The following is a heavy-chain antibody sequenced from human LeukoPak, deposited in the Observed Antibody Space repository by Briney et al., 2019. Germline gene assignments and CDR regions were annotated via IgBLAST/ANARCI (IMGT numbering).Heavy chain of an antibody. J-gene: IGHJ4*02. V-gene: IGHV1-18*01. Sequence: ASVKVSCKASGYTFTSYGISWVRQAPGQGLEWMGWISAYNGNTDYAQKLQGRVTMTTDTSTSTAYMELRSLRSDDTAVYYCATSYGGNSNFDYWGQGTLVTVSS. CDR2: ISAYNGNT. D-gene: IGHD4-23*01. CDR1: GYTFTSYG. CDR3: ATSYGGNSNFDY.